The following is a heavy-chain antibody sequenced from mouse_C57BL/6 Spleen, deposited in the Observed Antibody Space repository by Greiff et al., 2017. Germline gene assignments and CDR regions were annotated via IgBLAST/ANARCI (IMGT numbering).Heavy chain of an antibody. CDR2: INPNNGGT. V-gene: IGHV1-26*01. Sequence: VQLQQSGPELVKPGASVKISCKASGYTFTDYYMNWVKQSHGKSLEWIGDINPNNGGTSYNQKFKGKATLTVDKSSSTAYMDLRRLNSKDSAVYYCARAYSNYVHAMDYWGQGTSVTVSS. J-gene: IGHJ4*01. CDR3: ARAYSNYVHAMDY. D-gene: IGHD2-5*01. CDR1: GYTFTDYY.